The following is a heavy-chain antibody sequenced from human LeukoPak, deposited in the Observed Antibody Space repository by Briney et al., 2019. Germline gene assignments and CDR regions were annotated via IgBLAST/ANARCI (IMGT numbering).Heavy chain of an antibody. CDR1: GFTFSSYG. CDR2: IWYDGSNK. Sequence: SGGSLRLSCAASGFTFSSYGMHWVRQAPGKGLEWVAVIWYDGSNKYYADSVKGRFTISRDNSKNTLYLQMNSLRAEDTAVYYCARGLLWFGEFMEFDPWGQGTLVTVSS. J-gene: IGHJ5*02. V-gene: IGHV3-33*01. D-gene: IGHD3-10*01. CDR3: ARGLLWFGEFMEFDP.